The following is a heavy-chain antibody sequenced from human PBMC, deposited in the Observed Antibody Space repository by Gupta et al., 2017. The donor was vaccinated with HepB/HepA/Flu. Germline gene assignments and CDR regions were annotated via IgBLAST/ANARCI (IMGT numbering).Heavy chain of an antibody. CDR1: GFTFSNFW. V-gene: IGHV3-74*01. CDR2: INGDGSRT. J-gene: IGHJ6*04. Sequence: EVQLVESGGGLVQPGESLRLSCAASGFTFSNFWMHWVRQVPGKGLVWVERINGDGSRTNYAGSVKGRFTVSRDNAKNTVHLQMNSLGPEDTAVYYCGSLHEMDVWGKGTTVTVSS. CDR3: GSLHEMDV.